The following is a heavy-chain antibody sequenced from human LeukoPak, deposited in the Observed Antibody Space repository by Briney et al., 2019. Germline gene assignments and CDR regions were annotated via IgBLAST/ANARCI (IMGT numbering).Heavy chain of an antibody. CDR2: ISYDGNKQ. J-gene: IGHJ4*02. Sequence: GRSLRLSCAASGFLFSSYAMHWVRQAPGKGLEWVADISYDGNKQYYGDSVKGRFTISRDNSKNTLYLQMNSLRHEDTAVYYCAKASWYQYGSRSPLPIDNWGQGTLVSVSS. V-gene: IGHV3-30*18. CDR3: AKASWYQYGSRSPLPIDN. CDR1: GFLFSSYA. D-gene: IGHD3-10*01.